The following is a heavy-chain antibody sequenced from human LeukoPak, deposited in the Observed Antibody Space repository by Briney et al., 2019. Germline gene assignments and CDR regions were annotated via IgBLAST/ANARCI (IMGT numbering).Heavy chain of an antibody. V-gene: IGHV4-4*07. Sequence: SETLSLTCTVSGGSISSYYWSWIRQPAGKGLEWIGRIYTSGSTNYNPSLKSRVTMSVDTSKNQFSLKLSSVTAADTAVYYCARDRVVVSDDAFDIWGQGTMVTVYS. CDR3: ARDRVVVSDDAFDI. D-gene: IGHD2-2*01. J-gene: IGHJ3*02. CDR1: GGSISSYY. CDR2: IYTSGST.